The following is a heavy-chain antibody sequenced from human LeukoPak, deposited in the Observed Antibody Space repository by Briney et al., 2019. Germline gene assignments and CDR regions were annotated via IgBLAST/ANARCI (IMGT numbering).Heavy chain of an antibody. V-gene: IGHV4-38-2*02. CDR3: ARADFYNRVIDY. CDR1: GYFISSNFH. D-gene: IGHD1-1*01. Sequence: SETLSLTCSVSGYFISSNFHWGWIRQPPGKGLECIGNIFHSGTTYYNPSLKSRVTISVDTSKNQFSLNLTSVTAADTAVYYCARADFYNRVIDYWGQGTLVTVSS. CDR2: IFHSGTT. J-gene: IGHJ4*02.